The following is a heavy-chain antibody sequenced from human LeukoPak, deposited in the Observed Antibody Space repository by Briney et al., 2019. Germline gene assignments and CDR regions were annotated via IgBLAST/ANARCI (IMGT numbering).Heavy chain of an antibody. Sequence: GASVKVSCKASGYTFTIYGISWVRQAPGQGLEWMGGIIPIFGTANYAQKFQDRVTITADKSTSTAYMELSSLRSEDTAVYYCARVVGLTGYSSTWYSGYYYYMDVWGKGTTVTVSS. D-gene: IGHD6-13*01. J-gene: IGHJ6*03. V-gene: IGHV1-69*06. CDR1: GYTFTIYG. CDR2: IIPIFGTA. CDR3: ARVVGLTGYSSTWYSGYYYYMDV.